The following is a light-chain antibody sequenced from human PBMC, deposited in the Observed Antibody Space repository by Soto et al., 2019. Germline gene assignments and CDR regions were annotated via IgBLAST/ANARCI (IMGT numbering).Light chain of an antibody. V-gene: IGKV3-15*01. CDR2: GAS. J-gene: IGKJ5*01. CDR1: QSVSSN. Sequence: ETVMTQSPATLSVSPGERATLSCRASQSVSSNLAWYHQKPGQAPRLLIYGASTRATGIPDRFSGSGSGTEFTLTISSLQSEDFAVYYCQQYNNWPPVTFGQGTRLEIK. CDR3: QQYNNWPPVT.